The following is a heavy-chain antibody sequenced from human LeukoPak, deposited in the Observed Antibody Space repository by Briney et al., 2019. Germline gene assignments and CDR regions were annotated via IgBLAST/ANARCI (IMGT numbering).Heavy chain of an antibody. CDR3: ARDRHMVRGSSWFDP. J-gene: IGHJ5*02. V-gene: IGHV4-30-2*01. Sequence: SQTLSLTCAVSGGSISSGGYSWSWIRQPPGKGLEWIGYIYHSGSTYCNPSLKSRVTISVDRSKNQFSLKLSSVTAADTAVYYCARDRHMVRGSSWFDPWGQGTLVTVSS. CDR2: IYHSGST. CDR1: GGSISSGGYS. D-gene: IGHD3-10*01.